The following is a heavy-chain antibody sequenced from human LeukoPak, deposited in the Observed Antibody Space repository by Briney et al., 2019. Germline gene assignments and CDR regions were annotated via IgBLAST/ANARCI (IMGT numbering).Heavy chain of an antibody. V-gene: IGHV3-11*01. CDR3: ARRGANSGHTFDY. CDR2: IRSSGGDT. J-gene: IGHJ4*02. D-gene: IGHD5-12*01. CDR1: GFTFSDYH. Sequence: PRGSLRLSCAASGFTFSDYHMSCGPQAPGKGLEWVSYIRSSGGDTYYADSVKGRFTISRDNTKNALYLQMNSLRADDAAVYYCARRGANSGHTFDYWGQGTLVSVSS.